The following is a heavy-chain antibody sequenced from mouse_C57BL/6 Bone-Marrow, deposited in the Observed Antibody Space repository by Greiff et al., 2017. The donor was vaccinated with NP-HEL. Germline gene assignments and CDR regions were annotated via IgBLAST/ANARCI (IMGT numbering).Heavy chain of an antibody. CDR1: GFSLSTSGMG. CDR3: ARTHGRVDSSGYYFDH. D-gene: IGHD3-2*02. Sequence: QVTLKESGPGILQSSQTLSLTCSFSGFSLSTSGMGVSWIRQPSGKGLEWLAHIYWDDDKRYNPSLKSRLTLSKDTSRNQVFLKITSVDTADTATYYCARTHGRVDSSGYYFDHWGQGTTLTVSS. CDR2: IYWDDDK. J-gene: IGHJ2*01. V-gene: IGHV8-12*01.